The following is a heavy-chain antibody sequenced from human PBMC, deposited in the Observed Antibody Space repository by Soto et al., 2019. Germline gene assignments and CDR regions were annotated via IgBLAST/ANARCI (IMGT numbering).Heavy chain of an antibody. D-gene: IGHD6-13*01. CDR2: INAGNGNT. V-gene: IGHV1-3*01. J-gene: IGHJ5*02. Sequence: QVQLVQSGAEVKKPGASVKVSCKASGYAFTSYAMHWVRQAPGQRLEWMGWINAGNGNTKYSQKFQGRVTITRDTSASTAYMELSSLRSEDTAVYYCARGRQLVSSGWFDPWGQGTLVTVSS. CDR3: ARGRQLVSSGWFDP. CDR1: GYAFTSYA.